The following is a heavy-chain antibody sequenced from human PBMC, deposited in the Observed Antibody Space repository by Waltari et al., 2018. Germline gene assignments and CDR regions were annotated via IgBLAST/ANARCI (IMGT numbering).Heavy chain of an antibody. V-gene: IGHV3-30-3*01. J-gene: IGHJ4*02. D-gene: IGHD2-15*01. CDR3: ARGQGVVVAATYYFDY. CDR1: GFTFSSYA. Sequence: QVQLVESGGGVVQPGRSLRLSCAASGFTFSSYAMHWVRPAPGKGLEWAAVIPYDGSNKYYADSVKGRFTISRNNSKNTLYLQMNSLRAEDTAVYYCARGQGVVVAATYYFDYWGQGTLVTVSS. CDR2: IPYDGSNK.